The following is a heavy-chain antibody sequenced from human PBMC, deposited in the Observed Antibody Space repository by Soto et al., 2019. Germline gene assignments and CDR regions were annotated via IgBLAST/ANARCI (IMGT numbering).Heavy chain of an antibody. J-gene: IGHJ6*02. CDR1: GGTFSAYA. Sequence: QLQLVQSGAEVKKPGSSVKVSCKASGGTFSAYAISWVRQAPGQGLEWMGGILPLSGTTNYTQRFQGRVTISADKSTRTAYMGLSSLRFEETAVYYWARANPTQYYDYVWGDYWGGGMDVWGQGTTVTVSS. CDR2: ILPLSGTT. V-gene: IGHV1-69*06. D-gene: IGHD3-16*01. CDR3: ARANPTQYYDYVWGDYWGGGMDV.